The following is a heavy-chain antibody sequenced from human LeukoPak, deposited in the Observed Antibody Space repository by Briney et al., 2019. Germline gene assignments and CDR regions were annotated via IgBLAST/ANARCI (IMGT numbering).Heavy chain of an antibody. D-gene: IGHD1-26*01. J-gene: IGHJ4*02. CDR3: ARAVVGATFDY. V-gene: IGHV4-34*01. CDR2: INHSGST. Sequence: PSETLSLTCAVYGGSFSGYYWSWVRQPPGKRLEWIGEINHSGSTNYNPSLKSRVTISVDTSKNQFSLKLSSVTAADTAVYYCARAVVGATFDYWGQGTLVTVSS. CDR1: GGSFSGYY.